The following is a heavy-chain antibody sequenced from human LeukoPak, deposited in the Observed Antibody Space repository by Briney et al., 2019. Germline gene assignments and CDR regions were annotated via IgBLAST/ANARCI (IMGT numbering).Heavy chain of an antibody. Sequence: GRSLRLSCATSGFTFSSYPMHWVRQAPGKGLEWVAVISYDGSNKFYADSVKGRFTISRDNSKNTLYLQMNSLRAEDTAVYYCAREGGRWLHGVDLWGRGTPVTVSS. CDR2: ISYDGSNK. V-gene: IGHV3-30*04. J-gene: IGHJ2*01. D-gene: IGHD5-24*01. CDR3: AREGGRWLHGVDL. CDR1: GFTFSSYP.